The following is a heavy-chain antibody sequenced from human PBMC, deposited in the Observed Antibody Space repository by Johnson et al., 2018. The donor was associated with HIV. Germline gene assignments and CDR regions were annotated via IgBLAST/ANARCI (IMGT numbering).Heavy chain of an antibody. Sequence: MQLVESGGGLVPPGGSLRLSCAASGFTFSSNYMSWVRQAPGKGLEWVAFIRYDGSNKYYADSVKGRFTISRDNSKNTLYLQMNSLRAEDTAVYYCAKVRSMVRGVIGAFDIWGQGTMVTVSS. CDR1: GFTFSSNY. D-gene: IGHD3-10*01. J-gene: IGHJ3*02. CDR3: AKVRSMVRGVIGAFDI. V-gene: IGHV3-30*02. CDR2: IRYDGSNK.